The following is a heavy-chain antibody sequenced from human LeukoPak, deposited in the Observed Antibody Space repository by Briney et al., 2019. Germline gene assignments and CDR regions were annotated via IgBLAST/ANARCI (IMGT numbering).Heavy chain of an antibody. CDR2: LYNTGNT. D-gene: IGHD6-13*01. CDR1: GFTVNSNY. J-gene: IGHJ4*02. Sequence: GGSLRLSCAASGFTVNSNYLSWVRQAPGKGLEWVSTLYNTGNTYYADSVKGRFSIARDNSKNTLFLQMNSLRAEDTAVYYCARLTPAAGRLYFVDWGPGTLVTVSS. V-gene: IGHV3-53*01. CDR3: ARLTPAAGRLYFVD.